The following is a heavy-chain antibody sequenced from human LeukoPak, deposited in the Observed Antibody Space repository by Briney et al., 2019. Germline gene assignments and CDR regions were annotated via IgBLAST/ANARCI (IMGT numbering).Heavy chain of an antibody. CDR2: IDPNDSYN. CDR3: ARRPYDSSGYHHRFDY. Sequence: GESLKISCKGSPYSFTSYWISWVRQMPGKGLEGMGRIDPNDSYNDYSPSFQGHVTISADKSSRTAYLQWNSLKASDTAIYYCARRPYDSSGYHHRFDYWGQGTLVTVSS. V-gene: IGHV5-10-1*01. J-gene: IGHJ4*02. CDR1: PYSFTSYW. D-gene: IGHD3-22*01.